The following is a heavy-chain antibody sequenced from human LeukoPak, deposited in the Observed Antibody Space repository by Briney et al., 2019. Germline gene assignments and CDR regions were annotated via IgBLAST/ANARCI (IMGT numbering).Heavy chain of an antibody. V-gene: IGHV3-66*01. CDR1: GFTFSSYA. D-gene: IGHD5-12*01. Sequence: GGSLRLSCAVSGFTFSSYAMSWVRQAPGKGLEWVSLIYSGGSTYYADSVKGRFTISRDNSKNTLYLQMNSLRAEDTAVYYCAGGPSGYHNTGGQGTLVTVSS. CDR3: AGGPSGYHNT. CDR2: IYSGGST. J-gene: IGHJ4*02.